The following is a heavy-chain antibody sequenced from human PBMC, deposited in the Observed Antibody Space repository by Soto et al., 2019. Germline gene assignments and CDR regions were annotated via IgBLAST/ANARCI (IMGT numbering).Heavy chain of an antibody. CDR1: GFTFSSYA. Sequence: GGSLRLSCAASGFTFSSYAMSWVRQAPGKGLEWVSAISGSGGSTYYADSVKGRFTISEDNSKNTLYLQMNSLRAEDTAVYYCAKTTLKRGLIAAAGRGWFDPWGQGTLVTVSS. D-gene: IGHD6-13*01. J-gene: IGHJ5*02. CDR3: AKTTLKRGLIAAAGRGWFDP. CDR2: ISGSGGST. V-gene: IGHV3-23*01.